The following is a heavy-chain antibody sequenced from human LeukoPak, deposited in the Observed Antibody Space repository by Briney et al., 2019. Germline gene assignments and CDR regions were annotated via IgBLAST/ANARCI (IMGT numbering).Heavy chain of an antibody. V-gene: IGHV4-39*07. D-gene: IGHD4-17*01. CDR3: ARVYGDYVRNVNYFDY. CDR1: GGSISSSSYY. Sequence: SETLSLTCTVSGGSISSSSYYWGWIRQPPGKGLEWIGSIYYSGSTYYNPSLKSRVTLSVDTSKNQFSLKLSSVTAADTAVYYCARVYGDYVRNVNYFDYWGQGTLVTVSS. J-gene: IGHJ4*02. CDR2: IYYSGST.